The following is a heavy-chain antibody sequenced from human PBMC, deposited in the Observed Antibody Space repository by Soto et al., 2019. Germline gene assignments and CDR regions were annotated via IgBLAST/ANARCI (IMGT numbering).Heavy chain of an antibody. CDR1: GFTFSSYA. Sequence: QVQLVESGGGVVQPGRSLRLSCAASGFTFSSYAMHWVRQAPGKGLEWVTLISYDGSNKYYADSVKGRLTISRDNSKNTLYLQMNSLRAEDTAVYYCAREGEGLDYWGQGTLVTVSS. V-gene: IGHV3-30-3*01. CDR2: ISYDGSNK. CDR3: AREGEGLDY. J-gene: IGHJ4*02. D-gene: IGHD3-16*01.